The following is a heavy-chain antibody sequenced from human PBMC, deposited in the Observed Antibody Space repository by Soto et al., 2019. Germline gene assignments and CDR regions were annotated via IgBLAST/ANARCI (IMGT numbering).Heavy chain of an antibody. J-gene: IGHJ6*02. V-gene: IGHV4-59*01. CDR2: IYYSGST. Sequence: QVQLQESGPGLVKPSETLSLTCTVSGGSISNYYWSWIRQAPGKGLEWIGNIYYSGSTNHNPSLKSRFTITVDTSKNQFSLKLSSVTAADTAVYYCARSVRYCSSTSCEYYYYYDMDVWGQGTTVTVSS. CDR3: ARSVRYCSSTSCEYYYYYDMDV. D-gene: IGHD2-2*01. CDR1: GGSISNYY.